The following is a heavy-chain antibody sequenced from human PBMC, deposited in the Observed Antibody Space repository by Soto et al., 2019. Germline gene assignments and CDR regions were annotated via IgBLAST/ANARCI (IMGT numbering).Heavy chain of an antibody. Sequence: WWSLRLSCAASVFTFSSYGMHWFRQAPGKGLEWVAVIWYDGSNKYYADSVKGRFTISRDNSKNTLYLQMNSLRAEDTAVYYCARFHDYGDPRFEYWGQGTLVTVSS. V-gene: IGHV3-33*01. CDR1: VFTFSSYG. CDR3: ARFHDYGDPRFEY. D-gene: IGHD4-17*01. CDR2: IWYDGSNK. J-gene: IGHJ4*02.